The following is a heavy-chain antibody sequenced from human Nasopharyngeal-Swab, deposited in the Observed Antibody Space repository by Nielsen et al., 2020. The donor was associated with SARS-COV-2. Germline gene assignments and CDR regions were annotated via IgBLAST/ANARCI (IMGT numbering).Heavy chain of an antibody. V-gene: IGHV3-30*18. D-gene: IGHD1-26*01. Sequence: WIRQPPGKGLEWVAVISYDGSNKYYADSVKGRFTISRDNSKNTLYLQMNSLRAEDTVVYYCAKAALIGNYFYYYYYMDVWGKGTTVTVSS. J-gene: IGHJ6*03. CDR2: ISYDGSNK. CDR3: AKAALIGNYFYYYYYMDV.